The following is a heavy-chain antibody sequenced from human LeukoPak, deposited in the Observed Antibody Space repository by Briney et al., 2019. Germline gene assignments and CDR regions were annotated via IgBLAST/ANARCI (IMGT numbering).Heavy chain of an antibody. D-gene: IGHD3-10*01. CDR3: ARSDGYGLVGI. CDR2: IYSSGIT. Sequence: SETLSLTCSVSGASISSGSNYWGWIRQPPGKTLEWIGSIYSSGITYYNPSLKSRVIIILDTPKDHFSLALCCVSAADTAVDYCARSDGYGLVGIWGQGTMVTVSS. CDR1: GASISSGSNY. J-gene: IGHJ3*02. V-gene: IGHV4-39*07.